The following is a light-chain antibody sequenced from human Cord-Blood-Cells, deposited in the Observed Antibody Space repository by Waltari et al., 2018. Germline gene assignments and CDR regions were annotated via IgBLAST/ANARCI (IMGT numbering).Light chain of an antibody. Sequence: QSALTPPPSASGPPGQSVTISCPGTSSDVGGYNYVSWYQQHPGKAPKLMIYEVSKRPSGVPDRFSGSKSGNTASLTVSGLQAEDEADYYCSSYAGSNNWVFGGGTKLTVL. CDR1: SSDVGGYNY. CDR3: SSYAGSNNWV. CDR2: EVS. J-gene: IGLJ3*02. V-gene: IGLV2-8*01.